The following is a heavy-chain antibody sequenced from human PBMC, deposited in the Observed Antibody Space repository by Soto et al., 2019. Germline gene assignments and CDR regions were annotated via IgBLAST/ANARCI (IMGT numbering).Heavy chain of an antibody. J-gene: IGHJ6*02. Sequence: SETLSLTSTVSDGSVRSYDWSWIRQPPGKGLEWIGYIYYSGSTNYNPSLKSRVTISVDTSKNQFSLKLSSVTAADTAVYYCARHVPYCSDTSHCAYGMDVWGQGTTVTVSS. V-gene: IGHV4-59*08. CDR1: DGSVRSYD. D-gene: IGHD2-2*01. CDR3: ARHVPYCSDTSHCAYGMDV. CDR2: IYYSGST.